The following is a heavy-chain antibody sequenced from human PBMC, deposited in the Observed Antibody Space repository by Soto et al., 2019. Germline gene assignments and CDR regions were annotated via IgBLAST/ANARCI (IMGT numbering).Heavy chain of an antibody. CDR3: TRGPSGDKVDY. CDR1: GGSVSSGNYY. J-gene: IGHJ4*02. D-gene: IGHD7-27*01. Sequence: SETLSLTCTVSGGSVSSGNYYWSWIRQPPGKGLEWIGYVFSTGSTNHNPSLKSRVTISLDTSKNQFSLKLSSVTAADTAVYYCTRGPSGDKVDYWGQGILVT. CDR2: VFSTGST. V-gene: IGHV4-61*01.